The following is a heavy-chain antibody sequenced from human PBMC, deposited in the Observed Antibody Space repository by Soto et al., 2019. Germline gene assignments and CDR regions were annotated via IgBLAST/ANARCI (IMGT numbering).Heavy chain of an antibody. CDR2: ISYDGSYK. Sequence: QVPLVESGGGVVQPGRSLRISCAASGFTFSTYGMHWVRQVPGKGLEWVGLISYDGSYKYYPDSVKGRFTISRDNSKNMRYLQMNSLRAEDTAVYYCAKDPTYDTSGYYFYYGPDVWGQGTTVTVSS. CDR1: GFTFSTYG. D-gene: IGHD3-22*01. CDR3: AKDPTYDTSGYYFYYGPDV. V-gene: IGHV3-30*18. J-gene: IGHJ6*02.